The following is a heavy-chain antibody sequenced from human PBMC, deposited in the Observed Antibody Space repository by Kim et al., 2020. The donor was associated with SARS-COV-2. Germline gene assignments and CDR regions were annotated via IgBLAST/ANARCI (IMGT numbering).Heavy chain of an antibody. CDR2: INHSGST. J-gene: IGHJ4*02. CDR1: GGSFSGYY. D-gene: IGHD2-15*01. Sequence: SETLSLTCAVYGGSFSGYYWSWIRQPPGKGLEWIGEINHSGSTNYNPSLKSRVTISVDTSKNQFSLKLSSLTAADTAVYYCAREDCSGGSCYPDYWGQGT. V-gene: IGHV4-34*01. CDR3: AREDCSGGSCYPDY.